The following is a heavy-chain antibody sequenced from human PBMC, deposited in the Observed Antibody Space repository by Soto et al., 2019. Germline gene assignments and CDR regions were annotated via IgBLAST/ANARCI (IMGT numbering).Heavy chain of an antibody. D-gene: IGHD2-2*02. V-gene: IGHV1-46*01. J-gene: IGHJ6*02. CDR1: GYTFTSYY. Sequence: QVQLVQSGAEVKKPGASVKVSCKASGYTFTSYYMHWVRQAPGQGLEWMGIINPSGGSTSYAQKFQGRVTMTRDTSTSTVYMELSSLRSEDTAVYYCARDSCSSTSCYTALYYYYGMDVWGQGTTVTVSS. CDR3: ARDSCSSTSCYTALYYYYGMDV. CDR2: INPSGGST.